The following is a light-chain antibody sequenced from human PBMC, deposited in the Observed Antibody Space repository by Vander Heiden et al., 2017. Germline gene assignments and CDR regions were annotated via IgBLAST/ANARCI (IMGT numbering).Light chain of an antibody. Sequence: SPSSLSASVGDRVTITCQASQDISNYLNWYQQKPGKAPKLLIYDASNLETGVTSRFSGSGSGTDFTFTISSLQPEDIATYYCQQYDNLPLTFGPGTKVDIK. J-gene: IGKJ3*01. CDR3: QQYDNLPLT. V-gene: IGKV1-33*01. CDR1: QDISNY. CDR2: DAS.